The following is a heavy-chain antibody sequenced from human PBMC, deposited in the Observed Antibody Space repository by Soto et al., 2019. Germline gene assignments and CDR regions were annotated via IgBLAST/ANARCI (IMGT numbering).Heavy chain of an antibody. D-gene: IGHD6-19*01. J-gene: IGHJ4*02. CDR1: GYTFTSYG. V-gene: IGHV1-18*01. CDR2: ISAYNGST. CDR3: ARVSPPLAVAGTDYFDY. Sequence: ASVKVSCKASGYTFTSYGISWVRQAPGQGLEWMGWISAYNGSTNYAQKLQGRVTMTTDTSTSTAYMELRSLRSDDTAVYYCARVSPPLAVAGTDYFDYWGQGTLVTAPQ.